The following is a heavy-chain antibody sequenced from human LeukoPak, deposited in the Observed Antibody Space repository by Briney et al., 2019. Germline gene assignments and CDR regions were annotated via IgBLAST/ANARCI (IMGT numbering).Heavy chain of an antibody. CDR2: IYYSGST. Sequence: SETLSLTCTVSGGSISSGGYYWSWIRQHPGKGLEWIGYIYYSGSTYYNPSLKSRVTISVDTSKNQFSLKLSSVTAADTAVYYCATRGGLYCSSTSCYEFDYWGQGTLVTVSS. CDR1: GGSISSGGYY. V-gene: IGHV4-31*03. J-gene: IGHJ4*02. D-gene: IGHD2-2*01. CDR3: ATRGGLYCSSTSCYEFDY.